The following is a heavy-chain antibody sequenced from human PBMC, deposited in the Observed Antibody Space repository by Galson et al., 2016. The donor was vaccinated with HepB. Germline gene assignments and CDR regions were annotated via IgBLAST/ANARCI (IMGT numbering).Heavy chain of an antibody. CDR2: IDPNGGGA. Sequence: SVKVSCKASGYTFTGYYIHWIRQAPGQGLERIGWIDPNGGGATYPQRFQGRVTMTRDMSSITAYMELRRLTSDDTAVYHGAIGYGAETPGDAFDIWGRGTVVTVSS. J-gene: IGHJ3*02. D-gene: IGHD5-12*01. CDR3: AIGYGAETPGDAFDI. CDR1: GYTFTGYY. V-gene: IGHV1-2*02.